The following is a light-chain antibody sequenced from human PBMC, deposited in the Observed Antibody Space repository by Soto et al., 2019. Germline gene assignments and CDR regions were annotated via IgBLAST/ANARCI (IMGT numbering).Light chain of an antibody. CDR3: SSYTSSSTQV. CDR1: SSDVGGYNY. Sequence: QSALTHPASVSGSPGQSITISCTGTSSDVGGYNYVSWYQQPPGKAPKLMIYEVSNRPSGDSNRFSGSKSGNTASLTISGLQAEDEADYYCSSYTSSSTQVFGGGTQVTVL. V-gene: IGLV2-14*01. J-gene: IGLJ3*02. CDR2: EVS.